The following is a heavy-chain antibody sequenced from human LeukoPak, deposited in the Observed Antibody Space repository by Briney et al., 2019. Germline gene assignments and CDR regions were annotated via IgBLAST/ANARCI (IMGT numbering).Heavy chain of an antibody. V-gene: IGHV4-61*02. J-gene: IGHJ4*02. CDR3: ARDRGNGDYGDYFDS. CDR2: IHTSSRV. CDR1: GDSITRGSDY. Sequence: SETLSLTCTVSGDSITRGSDYWNWILQPAGKGLEWIGRIHTSSRVNYNPSLKSRVTISIDTSRNPVSLRLTSVTAADAAVYYCARDRGNGDYGDYFDSWAREPWSPSPQ. D-gene: IGHD4-17*01.